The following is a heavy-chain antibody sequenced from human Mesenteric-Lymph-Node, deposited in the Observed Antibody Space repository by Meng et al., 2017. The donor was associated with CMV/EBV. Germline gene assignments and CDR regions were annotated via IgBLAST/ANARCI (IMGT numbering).Heavy chain of an antibody. D-gene: IGHD4-23*01. CDR2: MNPNSGGT. Sequence: ASVKVSCKASGYTFTSYDINWVRQATGQGLEWMGWMNPNSGGTNYAQKFQGRVTMTRDTSISTAYMELSRLRSDDTAVYYCAREGSGYGGNQNWFDPWGQGTLVTVSS. V-gene: IGHV1-2*02. J-gene: IGHJ5*02. CDR1: GYTFTSYD. CDR3: AREGSGYGGNQNWFDP.